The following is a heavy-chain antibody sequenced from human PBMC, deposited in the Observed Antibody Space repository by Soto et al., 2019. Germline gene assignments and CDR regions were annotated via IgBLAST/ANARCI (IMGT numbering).Heavy chain of an antibody. CDR2: INHSGST. CDR3: ARKILDYYDSSGYCNYYYGMDV. V-gene: IGHV4-34*01. Sequence: LSLTCAVYGGSFSGYYWSWIRQPPGKGLEWIGEINHSGSTNYNPSLKSRVTISVDTSKNQFSLKLSSVTAADTAVYYCARKILDYYDSSGYCNYYYGMDVWGQGTTVTVSS. J-gene: IGHJ6*02. CDR1: GGSFSGYY. D-gene: IGHD3-22*01.